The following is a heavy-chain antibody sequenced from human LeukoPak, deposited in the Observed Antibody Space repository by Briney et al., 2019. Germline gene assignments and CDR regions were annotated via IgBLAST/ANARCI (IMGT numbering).Heavy chain of an antibody. CDR2: IYSRDSDT. Sequence: GESLKISCKGPGYRFTTHRIGWARQMPGKGLEWMGNIYSRDSDTRYSPSFGGHVTISADKSISTAYLQESSLKASDTAMYYCARKWGYVRSGYSDFWGQGTLVTVSS. CDR3: ARKWGYVRSGYSDF. V-gene: IGHV5-51*01. J-gene: IGHJ3*01. CDR1: GYRFTTHR. D-gene: IGHD3-22*01.